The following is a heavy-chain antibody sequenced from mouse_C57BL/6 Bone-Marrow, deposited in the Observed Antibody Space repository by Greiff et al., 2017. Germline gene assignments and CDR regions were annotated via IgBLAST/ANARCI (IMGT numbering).Heavy chain of an antibody. CDR1: GYTFTSYW. J-gene: IGHJ2*01. Sequence: QVQLQQPGAELVRPGSSVKLSCKASGYTFTSYWMDWVKQRPGQGLEWIGNIYPSDSETHYNQKFKDKATLTVDKSSSTAYMQLSSLTSEDSAVYYCAYGNYPFDYWGQGTTLTVSS. V-gene: IGHV1-61*01. D-gene: IGHD2-1*01. CDR3: AYGNYPFDY. CDR2: IYPSDSET.